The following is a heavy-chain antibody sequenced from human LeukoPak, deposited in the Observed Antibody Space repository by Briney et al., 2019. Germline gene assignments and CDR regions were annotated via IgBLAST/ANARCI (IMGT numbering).Heavy chain of an antibody. CDR2: ISGSGGST. J-gene: IGHJ4*02. V-gene: IGHV3-23*01. CDR3: AKEPSRYLTPGGWYAN. CDR1: GFTFSSYA. Sequence: GGSLRLSCAASGFTFSSYAMSWVRQAPGKGLEWVSAISGSGGSTYYADSVKGRFTISRDNSKNTLYLQMNSLRAEDTAVYYCAKEPSRYLTPGGWYANWGQGTLVTVSS. D-gene: IGHD6-19*01.